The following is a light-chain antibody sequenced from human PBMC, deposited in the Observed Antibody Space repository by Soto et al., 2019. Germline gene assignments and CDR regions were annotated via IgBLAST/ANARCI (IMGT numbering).Light chain of an antibody. CDR1: QSVSSN. CDR2: GAS. V-gene: IGKV3-15*01. CDR3: EQYNNWLIT. Sequence: EIVMTQSPATLSVSPGERATLSCRASQSVSSNLAWYQQKPGQAPRLLIYGASTRATGIPARFSGSGSGTDFTLTISSLQSEDVAVYYCEQYNNWLITFGQGTRLYSK. J-gene: IGKJ5*01.